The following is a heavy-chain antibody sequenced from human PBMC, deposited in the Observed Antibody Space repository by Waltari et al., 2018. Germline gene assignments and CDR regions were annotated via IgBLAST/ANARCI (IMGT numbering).Heavy chain of an antibody. CDR3: ARGSRLGSGTFFPTATDN. V-gene: IGHV1-8*01. D-gene: IGHD3-10*01. CDR2: MNPNRGNT. Sequence: QVQPVPSGAEVKEPGASVQVSCKASGYTFRPYDINGVRRATGQGLEGRGWMNPNRGNTGYAPKFQGRVTMTRDTSISTAYMELSSLRSDDTAVYYCARGSRLGSGTFFPTATDNWAQGTPVTVSS. J-gene: IGHJ4*02. CDR1: GYTFRPYD.